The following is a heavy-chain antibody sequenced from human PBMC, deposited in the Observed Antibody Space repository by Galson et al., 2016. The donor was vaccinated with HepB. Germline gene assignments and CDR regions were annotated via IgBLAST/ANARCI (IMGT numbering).Heavy chain of an antibody. Sequence: SLRLSCAASGFSVSNNYISWVRQAPGKGLEWVSVIYSAGTTYYADSVKGRFTFSRDNSKNTLYLQMNSLRVEDTAVYYCARDPNFDGSGGYTWGQGTMVTVSS. CDR1: GFSVSNNY. CDR3: ARDPNFDGSGGYT. D-gene: IGHD3-10*01. J-gene: IGHJ3*02. CDR2: IYSAGTT. V-gene: IGHV3-53*01.